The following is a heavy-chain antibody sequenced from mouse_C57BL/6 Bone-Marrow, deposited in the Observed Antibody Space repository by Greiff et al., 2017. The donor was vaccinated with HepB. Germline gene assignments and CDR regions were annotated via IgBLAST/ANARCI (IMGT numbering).Heavy chain of an antibody. CDR2: IWSDGST. J-gene: IGHJ4*01. V-gene: IGHV2-6-1*01. Sequence: VKVVESGPGLVAPSQSLSITCTVSGFSLTSYGVHWVRQPPGKGLEWLVVIWSDGSTTYNSALKSRLSISKDNSKSQVFLKMNSLQTDDTAMYYCARHEGPHYYAMDYWGQGTSVTVSS. D-gene: IGHD3-3*01. CDR3: ARHEGPHYYAMDY. CDR1: GFSLTSYG.